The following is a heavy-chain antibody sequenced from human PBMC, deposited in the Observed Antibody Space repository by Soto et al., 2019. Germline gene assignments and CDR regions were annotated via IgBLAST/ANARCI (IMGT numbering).Heavy chain of an antibody. CDR1: GFTFSSYG. CDR3: ARDVGPITIFGVVDDAFDI. CDR2: IWYDGSNK. D-gene: IGHD3-3*01. Sequence: QVQLVESGGGVVQPGRSLRLSCAASGFTFSSYGMHWVRQAPGKGLEWVAVIWYDGSNKYYADSVKGRFTISRDNSKNRLYLQMNSQRAEDTAVYYCARDVGPITIFGVVDDAFDIWGQGTMVTVSS. V-gene: IGHV3-33*01. J-gene: IGHJ3*02.